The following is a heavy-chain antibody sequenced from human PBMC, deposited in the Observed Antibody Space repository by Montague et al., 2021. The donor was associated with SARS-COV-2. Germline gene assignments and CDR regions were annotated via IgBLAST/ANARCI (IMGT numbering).Heavy chain of an antibody. V-gene: IGHV3-23*01. CDR3: AKDRQLVGDDAFDI. J-gene: IGHJ3*02. Sequence: SLRLSCAASGFTFSSYAMSWVRQAPGKGLEWVSTISISDGNTHYADSVKGRFTISRDKSKNTLYLQMNSLRAEDTAVYYCAKDRQLVGDDAFDIRGQGTMVTVSS. CDR2: ISISDGNT. D-gene: IGHD6-13*01. CDR1: GFTFSSYA.